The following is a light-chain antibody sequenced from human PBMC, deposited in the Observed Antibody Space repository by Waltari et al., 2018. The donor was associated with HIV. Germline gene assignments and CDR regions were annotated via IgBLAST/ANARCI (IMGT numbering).Light chain of an antibody. CDR2: EVT. CDR3: STHTADHTLA. Sequence: QSTLTQPASVSGSPGQSVTISCIGTASDFGPYTSVSWYQQHPGNVPKVIIYEVTSRPSGVSHRFSASKSGNTASLTISRLQPEDEAVYFCSTHTADHTLAFGGGTHLTVL. V-gene: IGLV2-14*03. J-gene: IGLJ3*02. CDR1: ASDFGPYTS.